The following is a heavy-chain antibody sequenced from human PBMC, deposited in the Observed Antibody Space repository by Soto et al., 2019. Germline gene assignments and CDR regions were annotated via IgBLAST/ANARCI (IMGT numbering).Heavy chain of an antibody. J-gene: IGHJ3*02. CDR2: INAGNGNT. CDR1: GYTFTSYA. D-gene: IGHD3-3*01. Sequence: GASVKVSCKASGYTFTSYAMHWVRRAPGQRLEWMGWINAGNGNTKYSQKFQGRVTITRDTSASTAYMELSSLRSEDTAVYYCARDRITIFGVVISAFDIWGQGTMVTVSS. V-gene: IGHV1-3*01. CDR3: ARDRITIFGVVISAFDI.